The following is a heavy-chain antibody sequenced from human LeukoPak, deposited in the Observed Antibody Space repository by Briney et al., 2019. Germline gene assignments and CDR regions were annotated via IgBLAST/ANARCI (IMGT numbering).Heavy chain of an antibody. Sequence: SETLSLTCAVYGGSFSGYNWSWIRQPPGKGLEWIGEINHSGSTNYNPSLKSRVTISVDTSKNQFSLKLSSVTAADTAVYYCARVYYYGSGRRFDPWGQGTLVTVSS. CDR2: INHSGST. V-gene: IGHV4-34*01. J-gene: IGHJ5*02. CDR1: GGSFSGYN. CDR3: ARVYYYGSGRRFDP. D-gene: IGHD3-10*01.